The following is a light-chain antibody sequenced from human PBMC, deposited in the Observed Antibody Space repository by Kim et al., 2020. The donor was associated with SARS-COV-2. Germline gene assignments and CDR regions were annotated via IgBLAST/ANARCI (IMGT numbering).Light chain of an antibody. CDR1: QDISNY. J-gene: IGKJ2*01. Sequence: SLSESVGDRVTITGQASQDISNYLNWYQQKPGKAPKLLIYDASNLETGVPSRFSGSGSGTDFTFTISSLQPEDIATYYCQQLDTFGQGTKLEI. CDR2: DAS. V-gene: IGKV1-33*01. CDR3: QQLDT.